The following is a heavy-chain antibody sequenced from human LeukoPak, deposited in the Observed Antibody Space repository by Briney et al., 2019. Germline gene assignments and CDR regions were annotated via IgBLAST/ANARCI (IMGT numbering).Heavy chain of an antibody. D-gene: IGHD2-8*01. V-gene: IGHV1-18*01. CDR3: GRNGLTAGNRLYVDL. CDR2: IRANNGDT. J-gene: IGHJ5*02. Sequence: ASVKVSCKTSGYPFRWYGFTWVRQAPGRGLEWMGCIRANNGDTDYAKNLQGRVTMTSETSTNTAYMELRTLTSDDSAVYYCGRNGLTAGNRLYVDLWGQGTLVTVSS. CDR1: GYPFRWYG.